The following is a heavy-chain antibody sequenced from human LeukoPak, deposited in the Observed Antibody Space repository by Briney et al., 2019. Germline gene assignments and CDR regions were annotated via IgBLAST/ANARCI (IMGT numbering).Heavy chain of an antibody. V-gene: IGHV1-8*01. Sequence: ASVKVSCKASGYTFTSYDINWVRQATGQGLEWMGWMNPNSGNTGYAQKFQGRVTMTRNTSISTAYMELSSLRSEDTAVYYCARKITYYCGSGSYYKGDAFDIWGQGTMVTVSS. CDR3: ARKITYYCGSGSYYKGDAFDI. D-gene: IGHD3-10*01. CDR1: GYTFTSYD. J-gene: IGHJ3*02. CDR2: MNPNSGNT.